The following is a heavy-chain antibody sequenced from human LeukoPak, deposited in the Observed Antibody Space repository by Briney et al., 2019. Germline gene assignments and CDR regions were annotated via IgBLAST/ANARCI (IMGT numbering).Heavy chain of an antibody. CDR2: IDWDNDK. CDR3: SRRRHTRFGVIINDY. J-gene: IGHJ4*02. D-gene: IGHD3-3*01. V-gene: IGHV2-70*17. Sequence: SGPALVRPTQTLTLTCTFSGFSLSPSGMCMNWIRQPPGKALELLARIDWDNDKFYSTSLNPMLSISKDTSKNQVVLIMTNMNPVDTGIYFSSRRRHTRFGVIINDYGGQGTVVTVSS. CDR1: GFSLSPSGMC.